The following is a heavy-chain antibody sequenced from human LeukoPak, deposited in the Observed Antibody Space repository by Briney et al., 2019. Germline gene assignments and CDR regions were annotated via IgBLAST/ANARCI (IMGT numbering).Heavy chain of an antibody. Sequence: GGSLRVSCAASGFSVSNNYMTWVRQAPGKGLEWVSVVYSGGNTYYADFVKGRFTISRNNSKNTLYLQMNSLTAEDTAVYYCARVEYSYGPPYYYFYYMDVWGKGTTVTVSS. CDR3: ARVEYSYGPPYYYFYYMDV. CDR2: VYSGGNT. V-gene: IGHV3-53*01. J-gene: IGHJ6*03. CDR1: GFSVSNNY. D-gene: IGHD5-18*01.